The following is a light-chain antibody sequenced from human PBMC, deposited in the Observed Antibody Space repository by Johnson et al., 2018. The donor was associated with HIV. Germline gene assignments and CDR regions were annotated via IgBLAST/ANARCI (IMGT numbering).Light chain of an antibody. CDR1: SSNIGNNY. V-gene: IGLV1-51*02. CDR3: GTGDSSLSSYV. CDR2: ENN. Sequence: QSVLTQPPSVSAAPGQKVTISCSGSSSNIGNNYVSWYQQLPGTAPKLLIYENNMRPSGIPDRFSGSKSGTSATLGITGLQTGDEADCYCGTGDSSLSSYVFGTGTKVTVL. J-gene: IGLJ1*01.